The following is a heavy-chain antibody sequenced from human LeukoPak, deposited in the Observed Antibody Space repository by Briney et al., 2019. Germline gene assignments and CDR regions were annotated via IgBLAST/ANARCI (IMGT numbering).Heavy chain of an antibody. CDR1: GFTFSSYA. CDR2: ISGSGGST. V-gene: IGHV3-23*01. Sequence: PGGSLRLSCAASGFTFSSYAMSWVRQAPGTGLEWVSAISGSGGSTYYADSVKGRFTISRDNSKNTLYLQMNSLRAEDTAVYYCAKDLVAAADQGWFDPWGQGTLVTVSS. J-gene: IGHJ5*02. D-gene: IGHD6-13*01. CDR3: AKDLVAAADQGWFDP.